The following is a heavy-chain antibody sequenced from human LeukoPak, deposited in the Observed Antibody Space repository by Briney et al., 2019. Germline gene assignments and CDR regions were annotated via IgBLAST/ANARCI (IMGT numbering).Heavy chain of an antibody. J-gene: IGHJ4*02. CDR3: ARDGMGQWPLYYFDY. V-gene: IGHV1-2*04. D-gene: IGHD6-19*01. CDR1: GYTLTGYY. CDR2: INPNSGGT. Sequence: ASVKVSCKASGYTLTGYYMHWVRQAPGQGLEWMGWINPNSGGTNYAQKFQGWVTMTRDTSISTAYMELSRLRSDDTAVYYCARDGMGQWPLYYFDYWGQGTLVTVSS.